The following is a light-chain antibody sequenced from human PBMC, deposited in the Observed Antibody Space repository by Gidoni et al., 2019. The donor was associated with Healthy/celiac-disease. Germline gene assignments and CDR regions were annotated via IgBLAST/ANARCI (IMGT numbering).Light chain of an antibody. CDR1: QSVSSSY. J-gene: IGKJ1*01. CDR2: GEA. Sequence: ACRASQSVSSSYLAWYQQKHGQDPRLLIYGEARRATGIPDRFSGSGSGTELSLTISRLEPADFAVYYCRQYGSSPRTFGQGTKVEIK. CDR3: RQYGSSPRT. V-gene: IGKV3-20*01.